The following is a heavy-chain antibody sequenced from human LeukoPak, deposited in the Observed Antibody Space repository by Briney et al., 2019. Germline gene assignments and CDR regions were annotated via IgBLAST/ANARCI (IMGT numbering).Heavy chain of an antibody. CDR1: GFTFSSIA. D-gene: IGHD1-1*01. CDR2: IRSNGETV. Sequence: GGSLRLSCAASGFTFSSIAMSWVREAPGKGLEWVSAIRSNGETVYNADSVKGRFTISRDNSRQTLFLQMSSLRVEDTATYYCAKGQELDDGVFDSWGQGTLVTVSS. CDR3: AKGQELDDGVFDS. V-gene: IGHV3-23*01. J-gene: IGHJ4*02.